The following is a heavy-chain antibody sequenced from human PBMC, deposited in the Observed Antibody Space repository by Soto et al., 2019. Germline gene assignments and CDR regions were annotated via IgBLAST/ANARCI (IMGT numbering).Heavy chain of an antibody. J-gene: IGHJ6*02. Sequence: SETLSLTCAVYGGSFSGYYWTWIRQPPGKGLEWIGEINDSGSTSYNPSLKSRVTISVDTSKNQFSLKLTSVTAADTAMYYCASLDYDILTGDYYYYGMDVWGQGTTVTVSS. CDR2: INDSGST. CDR1: GGSFSGYY. D-gene: IGHD3-9*01. CDR3: ASLDYDILTGDYYYYGMDV. V-gene: IGHV4-34*01.